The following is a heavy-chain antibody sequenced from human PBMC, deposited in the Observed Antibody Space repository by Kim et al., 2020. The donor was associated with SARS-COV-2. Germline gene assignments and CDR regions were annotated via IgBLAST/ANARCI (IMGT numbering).Heavy chain of an antibody. Sequence: TAYAESIKGMVNVSRDDSKNMAYLQMNSLKPEDTAVYYCSVQLELKAFDYWGQGTVVNVSS. D-gene: IGHD1-1*01. V-gene: IGHV3-73*01. CDR3: SVQLELKAFDY. J-gene: IGHJ4*02. CDR2: T.